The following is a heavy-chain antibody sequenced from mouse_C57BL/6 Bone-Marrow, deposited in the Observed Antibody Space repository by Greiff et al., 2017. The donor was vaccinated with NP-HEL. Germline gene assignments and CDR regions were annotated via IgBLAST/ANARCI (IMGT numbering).Heavy chain of an antibody. CDR3: ARGAY. Sequence: QVQLQQSGPELVKPGASVKISCKASGYTFTDYYINWVKQRPGQGLEWIGQIYPGDGDTNYNGKFKDKATLTADKSSSTAYMQLSRLTSEDSAVYFCARGAYWGQGTLVTVSA. CDR2: IYPGDGDT. V-gene: IGHV1-84*01. CDR1: GYTFTDYY. J-gene: IGHJ3*01.